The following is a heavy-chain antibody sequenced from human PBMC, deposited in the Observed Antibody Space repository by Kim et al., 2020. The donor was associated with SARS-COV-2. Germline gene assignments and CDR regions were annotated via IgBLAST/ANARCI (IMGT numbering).Heavy chain of an antibody. CDR3: ARRTAGAGFYF. J-gene: IGHJ4*02. D-gene: IGHD2-21*02. Sequence: SETLSLTCTVSGDSLSRSGLYWAWLRQSPGNGLEWIGHIHHTGNTYYNPSLKTRVSISVDTSKNQFSLRLSSVTATDTAVYYCARRTAGAGFYFWGQGT. CDR2: IHHTGNT. V-gene: IGHV4-39*01. CDR1: GDSLSRSGLY.